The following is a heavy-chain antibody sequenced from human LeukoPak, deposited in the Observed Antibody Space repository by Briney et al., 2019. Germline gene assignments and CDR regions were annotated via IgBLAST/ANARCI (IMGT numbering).Heavy chain of an antibody. D-gene: IGHD1-14*01. V-gene: IGHV3-74*01. CDR2: SSTDGSST. J-gene: IGHJ4*02. CDR1: RFTFNSYW. CDR3: ARAGTGTTRDF. Sequence: GGSLRLSCAASRFTFNSYWKHWVRQAPGKGLLWVSRSSTDGSSTSYADSVKGRFTISRDNAENTLYLQMNSLRAEDTAVYYCARAGTGTTRDFWVQGTLVTVSS.